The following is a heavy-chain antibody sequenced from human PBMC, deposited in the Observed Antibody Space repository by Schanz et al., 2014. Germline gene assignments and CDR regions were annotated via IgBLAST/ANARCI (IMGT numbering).Heavy chain of an antibody. V-gene: IGHV3-74*02. D-gene: IGHD3-10*01. CDR3: AKGRFGELSAFDI. CDR2: INGDGSNT. J-gene: IGHJ3*02. CDR1: GFTFSPYW. Sequence: EVQLVESGGGWVQPGGSLRLSCGSSGFTFSPYWMHWVRQAPGKGLVWVSRINGDGSNTNYADSVKGRFTISRDNAKNTLYLQMNSLRAEDTAVYYCAKGRFGELSAFDIWGQGTMVTVSS.